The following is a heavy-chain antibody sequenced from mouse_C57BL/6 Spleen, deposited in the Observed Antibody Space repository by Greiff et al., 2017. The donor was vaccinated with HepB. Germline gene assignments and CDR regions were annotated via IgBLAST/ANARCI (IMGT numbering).Heavy chain of an antibody. CDR3: AIYYGNYFDY. CDR1: GYTFTSYW. V-gene: IGHV1-64*01. D-gene: IGHD2-1*01. J-gene: IGHJ2*01. CDR2: IHPNSGST. Sequence: QVQLQQPGAELVKPGASVKLSCKASGYTFTSYWMHWVKQRPGQGLEWIGMIHPNSGSTNYNEKFKSKATLTVDKSSSTAYMQLSSLTSEASAVYYCAIYYGNYFDYWGQGTTLTVSS.